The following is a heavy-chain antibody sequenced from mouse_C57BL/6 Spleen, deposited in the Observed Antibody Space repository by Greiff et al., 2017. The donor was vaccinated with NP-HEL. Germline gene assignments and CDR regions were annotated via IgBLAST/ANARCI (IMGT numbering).Heavy chain of an antibody. CDR2: INPSTGGT. CDR1: GYSFTGYY. CDR3: ARVPFDY. V-gene: IGHV1-42*01. J-gene: IGHJ2*01. Sequence: EVQLQQSGPELVKPGASVKISCKASGYSFTGYYMNWVKQSPEKSLEWIGEINPSTGGTTYNQKFKAKATLTVDKSSSTAYMQLKSLTSEDSAVYYCARVPFDYWGQGTTLTVSS.